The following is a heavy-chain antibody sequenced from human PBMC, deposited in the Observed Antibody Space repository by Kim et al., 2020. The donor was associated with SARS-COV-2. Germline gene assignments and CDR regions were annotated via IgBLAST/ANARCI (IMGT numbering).Heavy chain of an antibody. D-gene: IGHD2-21*02. CDR3: AKDSEVTAGQVEVYYYYGMDV. Sequence: GGSLRLSCAASGFTFSSYGMHWVRQAPGKGLEWVAVISYDGSNKYYADSVKGRFTISRDNSKNTLYLQMNSLRAEDTAVYYCAKDSEVTAGQVEVYYYYGMDVWGQGTTVTVSS. CDR1: GFTFSSYG. V-gene: IGHV3-30*18. CDR2: ISYDGSNK. J-gene: IGHJ6*02.